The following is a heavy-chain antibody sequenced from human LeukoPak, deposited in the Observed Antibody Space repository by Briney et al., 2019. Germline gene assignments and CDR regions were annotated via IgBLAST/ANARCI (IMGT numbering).Heavy chain of an antibody. CDR2: SNHSGST. J-gene: IGHJ3*02. CDR3: ARVRLCGTRIIPSGGSCYSAAFDI. V-gene: IGHV4-34*01. Sequence: SETLSLTCAVYGGSFSGYYWSWIRQSPGKGLERIGESNHSGSTNYYPSLKSRITISVDTSKNQFSLKPSSVTAADTAVYYCARVRLCGTRIIPSGGSCYSAAFDIWGQGTMVTVSS. CDR1: GGSFSGYY. D-gene: IGHD2-15*01.